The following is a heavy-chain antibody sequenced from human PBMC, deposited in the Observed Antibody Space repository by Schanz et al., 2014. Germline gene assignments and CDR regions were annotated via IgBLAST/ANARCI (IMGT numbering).Heavy chain of an antibody. CDR2: VNPSVRGT. V-gene: IGHV1-46*01. Sequence: QVQLVQSGAEVKKPGSSMKVSCKASGGTFSTYPINWLRQAPGQGLEWMGIVNPSVRGTHFAREFQGRVTVTSDTSTSTVYMELSGLRSEDTAVHYCARGRGFYDYWGQGTLVTVSS. CDR1: GGTFSTYP. CDR3: ARGRGFYDY. D-gene: IGHD3-10*01. J-gene: IGHJ4*02.